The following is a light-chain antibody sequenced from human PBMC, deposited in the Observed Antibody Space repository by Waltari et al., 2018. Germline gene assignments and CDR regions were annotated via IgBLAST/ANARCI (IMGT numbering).Light chain of an antibody. CDR3: QTWDTGIRV. CDR1: GGHTHYA. V-gene: IGLV4-69*01. CDR2: VNSDGSH. J-gene: IGLJ3*02. Sequence: QLVVTQSPSASASLGASVKLTCTLSGGHTHYALTWQQQQPQKGPRFLMKVNSDGSHNKGDGIPDRFSGSSSGAERYLTISSLQSEDEADYHCQTWDTGIRVFGGGTKLIVL.